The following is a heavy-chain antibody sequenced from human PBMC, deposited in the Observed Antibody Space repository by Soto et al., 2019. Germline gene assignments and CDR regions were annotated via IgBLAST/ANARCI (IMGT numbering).Heavy chain of an antibody. CDR1: GYSFTGYY. CDR2: INPNSGGT. J-gene: IGHJ6*02. D-gene: IGHD6-19*01. CDR3: ARAAAVAGTPYYYYGMDV. Sequence: ASVKVSCKAAGYSFTGYYMHWVRQAPGQGLEWMGWINPNSGGTNYAQKFQGRVTMTRDTSISTAYMELSRLRSDDTAVYYCARAAAVAGTPYYYYGMDVWGQGTTVAVS. V-gene: IGHV1-2*02.